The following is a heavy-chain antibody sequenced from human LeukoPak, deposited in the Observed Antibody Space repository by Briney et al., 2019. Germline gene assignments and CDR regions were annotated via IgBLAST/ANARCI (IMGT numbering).Heavy chain of an antibody. CDR1: GYTFTGYY. Sequence: GASVKVSCKASGYTFTGYYMHWVRQAPGQGLEWMGIINPSANNTNYAQTFQGRVTMTRDMPTSTFYMELSSLRSEDTAVYFCAREGYCSGGNCYSLDYWGQGTLVTVSS. CDR2: INPSANNT. D-gene: IGHD2-15*01. J-gene: IGHJ4*02. V-gene: IGHV1-46*01. CDR3: AREGYCSGGNCYSLDY.